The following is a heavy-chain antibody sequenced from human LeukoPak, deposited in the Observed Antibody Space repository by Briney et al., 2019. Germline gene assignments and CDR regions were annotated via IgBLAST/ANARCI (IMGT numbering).Heavy chain of an antibody. CDR1: GGSFSGCY. CDR2: IHHSGST. Sequence: PSETLSLTCAVSGGSFSGCYWSWIRQPPGKGLEWIGEIHHSGSTNYNPTLKSRVTISVDTSKNQFSLKLSSVTAADTAVYYCARGGFTIFGVVIGRAFDFWGQGTLVTVSS. CDR3: ARGGFTIFGVVIGRAFDF. J-gene: IGHJ5*01. D-gene: IGHD3-3*01. V-gene: IGHV4-34*01.